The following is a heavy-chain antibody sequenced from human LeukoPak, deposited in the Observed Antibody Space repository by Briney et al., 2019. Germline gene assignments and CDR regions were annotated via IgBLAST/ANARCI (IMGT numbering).Heavy chain of an antibody. J-gene: IGHJ3*02. CDR2: ISWNSGSI. CDR1: GFTFSDYY. CDR3: AKGTTVTDDAFDI. Sequence: GGSLRLSCAASGFTFSDYYMSWVRQAPGKGLEWVSGISWNSGSIGYADSVKGRFTISRDNAKNSLYLQMNSLRAEDTALYYCAKGTTVTDDAFDIWGQGTMVTVSS. V-gene: IGHV3-9*01. D-gene: IGHD4-17*01.